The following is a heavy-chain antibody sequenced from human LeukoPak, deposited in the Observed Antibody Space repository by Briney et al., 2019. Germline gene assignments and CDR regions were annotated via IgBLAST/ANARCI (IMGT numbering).Heavy chain of an antibody. CDR3: ANSDS. D-gene: IGHD3-3*01. J-gene: IGHJ4*02. Sequence: PGGSLRLSCAASGFTFSSYAMHWVRQAPGKGLEWVAVISYDGSNKYYADSVKGRFTISRDNSKNTLYLQMNSLRNEDTAVYYCANSDSWGQGNLVTVSS. V-gene: IGHV3-30*04. CDR2: ISYDGSNK. CDR1: GFTFSSYA.